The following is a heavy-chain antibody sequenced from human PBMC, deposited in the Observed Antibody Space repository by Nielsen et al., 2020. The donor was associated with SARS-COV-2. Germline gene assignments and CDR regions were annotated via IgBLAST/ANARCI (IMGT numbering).Heavy chain of an antibody. D-gene: IGHD6-19*01. J-gene: IGHJ4*02. CDR3: ARDLQERTFMWLARLVDYFDY. Sequence: ASVKVSCKASGYTFTSYAMNWVRQAPGQGLEWMGWINTNTGNPTYAQGFTGRFVFSLDTSVSTAYLQISSLKAEDTAVYYCARDLQERTFMWLARLVDYFDYWGQGTLVTVSS. CDR1: GYTFTSYA. CDR2: INTNTGNP. V-gene: IGHV7-4-1*02.